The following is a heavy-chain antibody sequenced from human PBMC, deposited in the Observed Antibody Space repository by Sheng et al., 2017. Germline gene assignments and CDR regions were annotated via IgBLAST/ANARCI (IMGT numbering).Heavy chain of an antibody. Sequence: QVQLVQSGAEMKKPGASVKVSCKASGYTFTGYYMHWVRQAPGQGLEWMGRINPNSGGTNYAQKFQGRVTMTRDTSISTAYMELSRLRSDDTAVYYCARVGGISTPVTYGSGSYRYYFDYWGQGTLVTVSS. V-gene: IGHV1-2*06. CDR1: GYTFTGYY. CDR3: ARVGGISTPVTYGSGSYRYYFDY. D-gene: IGHD3-10*01. CDR2: INPNSGGT. J-gene: IGHJ4*02.